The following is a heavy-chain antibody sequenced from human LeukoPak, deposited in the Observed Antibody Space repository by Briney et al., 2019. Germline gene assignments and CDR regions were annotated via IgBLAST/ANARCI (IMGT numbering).Heavy chain of an antibody. D-gene: IGHD3-22*01. J-gene: IGHJ4*02. Sequence: SVKVSCKASGGTFISYAISWVRQAPGQGLEWMGGIIPIFGTANYAQKFQGRVTITADESTSTAYMELSSLRSEDTAVYYCAGYYDSREYYFDYWGQGTLVTVSS. CDR3: AGYYDSREYYFDY. CDR1: GGTFISYA. CDR2: IIPIFGTA. V-gene: IGHV1-69*13.